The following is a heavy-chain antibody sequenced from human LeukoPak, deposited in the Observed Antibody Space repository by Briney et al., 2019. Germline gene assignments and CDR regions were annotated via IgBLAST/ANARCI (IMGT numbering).Heavy chain of an antibody. CDR2: ISWDVGTT. CDR3: AKPSYTSRYSGYDS. V-gene: IGHV3-43D*04. D-gene: IGHD2-15*01. CDR1: GFTFDDDA. J-gene: IGHJ5*01. Sequence: GGSLRLSCAASGFTFDDDAMHWGRQAPGKGLEWGSCISWDVGTTYYTDSLKVRFTISRDNSKNSLYLQMNSLRAEATAFHYVAKPSYTSRYSGYDSWGHGKPVTASS.